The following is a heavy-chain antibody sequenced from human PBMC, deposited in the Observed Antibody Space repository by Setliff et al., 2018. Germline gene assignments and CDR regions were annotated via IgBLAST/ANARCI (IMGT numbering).Heavy chain of an antibody. D-gene: IGHD7-27*01. CDR3: ARVTNWGLDLRFDP. CDR2: IYHSGST. CDR1: GYSISSGYY. J-gene: IGHJ5*02. V-gene: IGHV4-38-2*01. Sequence: SETLSLTCAVSGYSISSGYYWGWIRQPPGKGLEWIGSIYHSGSTNYSPSLRSRVTMSVATFENHFSLKLNSLTAADTAVYYCARVTNWGLDLRFDPWGQGILVTVSS.